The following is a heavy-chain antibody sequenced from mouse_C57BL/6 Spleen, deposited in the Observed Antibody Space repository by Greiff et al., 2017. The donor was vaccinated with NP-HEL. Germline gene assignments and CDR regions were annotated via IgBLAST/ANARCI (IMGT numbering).Heavy chain of an antibody. V-gene: IGHV1-66*01. Sequence: QVQLKESGPELVKPGASVKISCKASGYSFTSYYIHWVKQRPGQGLEWIGWIYPGSGNTKYNEKFKGKATLTADTSSSTAYMQLSSLTSEDSAVYYCARYYGEELPVYFDYWGQGTTLTVSS. CDR1: GYSFTSYY. J-gene: IGHJ2*01. CDR3: ARYYGEELPVYFDY. D-gene: IGHD1-1*01. CDR2: IYPGSGNT.